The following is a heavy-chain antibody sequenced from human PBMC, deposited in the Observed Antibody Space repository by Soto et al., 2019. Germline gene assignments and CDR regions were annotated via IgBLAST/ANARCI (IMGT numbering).Heavy chain of an antibody. CDR2: IGPDGRNI. J-gene: IGHJ4*02. CDR3: VRDNNSSFDY. V-gene: IGHV3-74*01. CDR1: GFIFSNHW. D-gene: IGHD1-1*01. Sequence: GGSLRLSCAASGFIFSNHWMHWVRQAPGKGLVGVSHIGPDGRNICSADSVQGRFTISRDNARIRLYLQMNSLRYEDTAIYYFVRDNNSSFDYWGPGSLVTVS.